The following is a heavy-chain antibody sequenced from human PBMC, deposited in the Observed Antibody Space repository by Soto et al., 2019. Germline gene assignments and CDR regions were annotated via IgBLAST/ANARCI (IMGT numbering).Heavy chain of an antibody. D-gene: IGHD6-19*01. J-gene: IGHJ4*02. CDR1: GGTFSSYA. CDR3: ARSIAVAVYYFDY. V-gene: IGHV1-69*06. CDR2: IIPIFGTT. Sequence: QVQLVQSGAEVKKPGSSVKVSCKASGGTFSSYAISWVRQAPGQGLEWMGGIIPIFGTTNYAQKFQGRVTMTADKSTSTSYMELSSLRSEDTSVYYCARSIAVAVYYFDYWGQGSLVTVSS.